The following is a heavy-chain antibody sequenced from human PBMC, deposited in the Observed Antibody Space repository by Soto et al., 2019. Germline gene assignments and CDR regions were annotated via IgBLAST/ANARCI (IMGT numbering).Heavy chain of an antibody. Sequence: GGSLRLSCAASGFTFSSYGMHWVRQAPGKGLEWVAVIWYDGSNKYYADSVKGRFTISRDNSKNTLYLQMNSLRAEDTAVYYCARGSPYSSSRYGMDVWGQGTTVTVSS. V-gene: IGHV3-33*01. J-gene: IGHJ6*02. D-gene: IGHD6-13*01. CDR2: IWYDGSNK. CDR1: GFTFSSYG. CDR3: ARGSPYSSSRYGMDV.